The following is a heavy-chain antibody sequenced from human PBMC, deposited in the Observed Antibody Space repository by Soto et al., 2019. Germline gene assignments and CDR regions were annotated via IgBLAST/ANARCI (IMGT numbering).Heavy chain of an antibody. V-gene: IGHV3-23*01. CDR3: AKDYLYDFWSGQTFDY. Sequence: GGSLRLSCAASGFTFSSYWMTWVRQAPGKGLEWASAISGSGGSTYYADSVKGRFTISRDNSKNTLYLQMNSLRAEDTAVYYCAKDYLYDFWSGQTFDYWGQGTLVTVSS. CDR2: ISGSGGST. D-gene: IGHD3-3*01. J-gene: IGHJ4*02. CDR1: GFTFSSYW.